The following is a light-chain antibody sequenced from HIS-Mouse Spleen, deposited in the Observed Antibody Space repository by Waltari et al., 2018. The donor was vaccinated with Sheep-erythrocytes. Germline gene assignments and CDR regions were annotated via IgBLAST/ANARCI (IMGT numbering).Light chain of an antibody. CDR2: EGS. CDR3: SSYAGSSTPVV. Sequence: QSALTQPASVSGSPGQSITISCTGTSSDVGSYNLVSWYQQHPGKAPKLMIDEGSKRPGRVSNRFSGSKSSNTASLTVPGLHAEYEADYYCSSYAGSSTPVVFGGGTKLTVL. CDR1: SSDVGSYNL. V-gene: IGLV2-23*01. J-gene: IGLJ2*01.